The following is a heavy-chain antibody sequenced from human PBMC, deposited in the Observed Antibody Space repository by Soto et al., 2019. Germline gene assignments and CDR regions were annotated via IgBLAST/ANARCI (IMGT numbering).Heavy chain of an antibody. CDR3: ARDRNPNWFDP. CDR1: GVTFSDYY. J-gene: IGHJ5*02. Sequence: GGSLRLSCAASGVTFSDYYMTWIRQAPGKGLEWVSYISSSSSFIYYADSVKGRFTISRDNAKNSLYLQMNSLRAEDTAVYYCARDRNPNWFDPWGQGTLVTVSS. CDR2: ISSSSSFI. V-gene: IGHV3-11*04.